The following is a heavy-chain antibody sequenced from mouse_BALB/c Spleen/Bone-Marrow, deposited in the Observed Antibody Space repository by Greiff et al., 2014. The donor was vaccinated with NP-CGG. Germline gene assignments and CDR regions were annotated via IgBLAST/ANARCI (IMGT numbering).Heavy chain of an antibody. D-gene: IGHD2-3*01. Sequence: EVQLVESGGGLVKPGGSLKLSCAASGFTFSSYTMSWVRQTPEKRLEWVATISSGGSYTYYPDSVKGRFTISRDNAKNTLYLQMSMLKSEDTAMYYCTRDLYDGYFYYAMDYWGQGTSVTVSS. J-gene: IGHJ4*01. V-gene: IGHV5-6-4*01. CDR2: ISSGGSYT. CDR1: GFTFSSYT. CDR3: TRDLYDGYFYYAMDY.